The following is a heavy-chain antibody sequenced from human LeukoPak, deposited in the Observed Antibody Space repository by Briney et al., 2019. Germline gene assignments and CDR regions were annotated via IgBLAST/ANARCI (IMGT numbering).Heavy chain of an antibody. D-gene: IGHD3-22*01. CDR3: ARELYDSSGYYDY. CDR1: GGSISSHY. Sequence: SETLSLTCTVSGGSISSHYWSWIRQPPGKGLEWIGHIYYSGSTNYNPSLKSRVTISVDTSKNQFSLKLSSVTAADTAVYYCARELYDSSGYYDYWGQGTLVTVSS. V-gene: IGHV4-59*11. J-gene: IGHJ4*02. CDR2: IYYSGST.